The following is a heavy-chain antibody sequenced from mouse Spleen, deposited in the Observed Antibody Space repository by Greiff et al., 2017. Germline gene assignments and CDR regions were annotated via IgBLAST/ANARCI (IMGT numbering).Heavy chain of an antibody. CDR3: ARAVYDYYAMDY. CDR2: IDPSDSYT. V-gene: IGHV1-50*01. CDR1: GYTFTSYW. Sequence: VQLQQPGAELVKPGASVKLSCKASGYTFTSYWMQWVKQRPGQGLEWIGEIDPSDSYTNYNQKFKGKATLTVDTSSSTAYMQLSSLTSEDSAVYYCARAVYDYYAMDYWGQGTSVTVSS. J-gene: IGHJ4*01. D-gene: IGHD2-3*01.